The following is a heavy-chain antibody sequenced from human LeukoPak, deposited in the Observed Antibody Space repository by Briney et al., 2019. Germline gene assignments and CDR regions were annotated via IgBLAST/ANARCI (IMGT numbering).Heavy chain of an antibody. Sequence: GAAVKVSCKSSGYTFNGYYMHWVRQAPGQGLEWMGIINPSGGSTSYAQKFQGRVTMTRDTSTSTVYMELSSLRSEDTAVYYCARDRENYGSGSYYNVYYYYYMDVWGKGTTVTISS. CDR3: ARDRENYGSGSYYNVYYYYYMDV. CDR2: INPSGGST. V-gene: IGHV1-46*02. CDR1: GYTFNGYY. J-gene: IGHJ6*03. D-gene: IGHD3-10*01.